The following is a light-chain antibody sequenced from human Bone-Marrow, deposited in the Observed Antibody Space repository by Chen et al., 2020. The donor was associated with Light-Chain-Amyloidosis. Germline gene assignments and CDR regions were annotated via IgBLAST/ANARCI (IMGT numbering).Light chain of an antibody. CDR1: DLPTKY. V-gene: IGLV3-25*03. CDR2: RDT. CDR3: QSADSSGTYEVI. Sequence: SHELTQPPSVSVSPGQTARITCSGDDLPTKYAYWYQQKPGQAPVLVIHRDTERPSGISERFSGSSSGTTATLTISGVQAEDEADYHCQSADSSGTYEVIFGGGTKVTVL. J-gene: IGLJ2*01.